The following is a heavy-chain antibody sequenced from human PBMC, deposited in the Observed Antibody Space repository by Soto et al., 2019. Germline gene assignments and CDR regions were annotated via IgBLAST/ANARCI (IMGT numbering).Heavy chain of an antibody. D-gene: IGHD3-22*01. CDR3: ARGRTVRNYADDSSDYFYFFDY. CDR2: VYYTGST. Sequence: SETLSLTCTVSGDSISTFYWGWMRQSPGKELEWIGYVYYTGSTNYNPSLKSRVAISVDRSKNQFSLKLTSANAADTAVYYCARGRTVRNYADDSSDYFYFFDYWGQGTQVTVSS. V-gene: IGHV4-59*01. CDR1: GDSISTFY. J-gene: IGHJ4*02.